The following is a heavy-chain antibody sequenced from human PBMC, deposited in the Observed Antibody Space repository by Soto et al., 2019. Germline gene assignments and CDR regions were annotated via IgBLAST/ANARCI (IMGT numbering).Heavy chain of an antibody. CDR1: GGSITSSEYY. CDR3: ASHHLNWSDADS. D-gene: IGHD1-1*01. CDR2: IYYSGSS. J-gene: IGHJ4*02. V-gene: IGHV4-39*01. Sequence: PSETLSLTCTVSGGSITSSEYYWAWIRQPPGKGLQFVGTIYYSGSSYSNPSLKSRLSMSVDTSKNQFSLTMKSVTAADTGVYYCASHHLNWSDADSWGKAVLVTV.